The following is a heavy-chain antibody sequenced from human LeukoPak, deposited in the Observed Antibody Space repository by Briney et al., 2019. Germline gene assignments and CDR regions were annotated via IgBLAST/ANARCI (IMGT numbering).Heavy chain of an antibody. CDR1: GFTFGDYA. CDR2: IRSKAYGGTT. Sequence: GGSLRLSCTASGFTFGDYAMSWVRQAPGKGLEWVGFIRSKAYGGTTEYAASVKGRFTISRDDSKSIAYLQMNSLKTEDTAVYYCTRERTTTVTSPGDYWGQGTLVTVSS. V-gene: IGHV3-49*04. J-gene: IGHJ4*02. CDR3: TRERTTTVTSPGDY. D-gene: IGHD4-17*01.